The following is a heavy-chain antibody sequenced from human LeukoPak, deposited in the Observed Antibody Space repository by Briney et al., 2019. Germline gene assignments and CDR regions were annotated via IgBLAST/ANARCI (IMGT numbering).Heavy chain of an antibody. J-gene: IGHJ6*02. CDR1: GGSFSGYY. V-gene: IGHV4-34*01. D-gene: IGHD2-21*02. CDR3: ARGPAYCGGDCYYYYYGMDV. CDR2: INHSGST. Sequence: SETLSLTCAVYGGSFSGYYWSWIRQPPGKGLEWIGEINHSGSTNYNPSLKGRVTISVDTSKNQFSLKLSSVTAADTAVYYCARGPAYCGGDCYYYYYGMDVWGQGTTVTVSS.